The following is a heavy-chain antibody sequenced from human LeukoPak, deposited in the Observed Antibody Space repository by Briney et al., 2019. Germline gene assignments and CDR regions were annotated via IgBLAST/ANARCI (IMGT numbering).Heavy chain of an antibody. CDR2: ISGSGGNT. J-gene: IGHJ3*02. CDR3: ANEYSKGDI. D-gene: IGHD4-11*01. Sequence: GGSLRLSCAASGFTFSSCGMHWVRQAPGKGLEWVSAISGSGGNTYYADSVKGRFTISRDNSKNTLYLQMNSLRAEDAAVYYCANEYSKGDIWGQGTMVTVSS. CDR1: GFTFSSCG. V-gene: IGHV3-23*01.